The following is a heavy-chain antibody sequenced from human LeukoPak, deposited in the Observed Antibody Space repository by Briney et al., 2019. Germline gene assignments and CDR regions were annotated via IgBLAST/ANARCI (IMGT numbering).Heavy chain of an antibody. V-gene: IGHV1-18*01. CDR3: ARARQATIFGVVIPYYFDY. CDR1: GYTFTSYG. CDR2: ISAYNGNT. D-gene: IGHD3-3*01. J-gene: IGHJ4*02. Sequence: ASVKVSCKASGYTFTSYGISWARQAPGQGLEWMGWISAYNGNTNYAQKLQGRVTMTTDTSTSTAYMELRSLRSDDTAVYYCARARQATIFGVVIPYYFDYWGQGTLVTVSS.